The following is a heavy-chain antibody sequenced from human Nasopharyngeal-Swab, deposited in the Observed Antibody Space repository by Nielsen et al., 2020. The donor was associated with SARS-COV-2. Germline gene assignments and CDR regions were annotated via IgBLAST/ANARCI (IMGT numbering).Heavy chain of an antibody. CDR3: ARDIGVGATPQDY. CDR1: GFTFRSYG. CDR2: IWYDGSNK. J-gene: IGHJ4*02. V-gene: IGHV3-33*01. Sequence: GESLKISCAASGFTFRSYGMHWVRQAPGKGLEWVAVIWYDGSNKYYADSVKGRFTISRDNSKNTLYLQMNSLRAEDTAVYYCARDIGVGATPQDYWGQGTLVTVSS. D-gene: IGHD1-26*01.